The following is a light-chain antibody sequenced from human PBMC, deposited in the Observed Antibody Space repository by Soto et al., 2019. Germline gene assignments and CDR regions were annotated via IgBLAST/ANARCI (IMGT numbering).Light chain of an antibody. CDR3: QQYDGSVTWT. Sequence: EIVFTQSPGTLSLSPGERATLSCRASQSVRARSLAWFQQKPGQAPRLLFYDASSRANGVPDRFSGSGSGTDLTLTISRLEPEDFAVYYCQQYDGSVTWTFGQGTKVDIK. CDR2: DAS. J-gene: IGKJ1*01. V-gene: IGKV3-20*01. CDR1: QSVRARS.